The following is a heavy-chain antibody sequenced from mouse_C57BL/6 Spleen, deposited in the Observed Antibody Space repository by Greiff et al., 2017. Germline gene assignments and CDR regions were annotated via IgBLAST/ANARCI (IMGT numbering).Heavy chain of an antibody. CDR2: ISDGGSYT. CDR3: ARLNYYGGGAMDY. CDR1: GFTFSSYA. V-gene: IGHV5-4*03. Sequence: EVKLVESGGGLVKPGGSLKLSCAASGFTFSSYAMSWVRQTPEKRLEWVATISDGGSYTYYPDNVKGRFTISRDNAKNNLYLQMSHLKSEDTAMYYCARLNYYGGGAMDYWGQGTSVTVSS. D-gene: IGHD1-1*01. J-gene: IGHJ4*01.